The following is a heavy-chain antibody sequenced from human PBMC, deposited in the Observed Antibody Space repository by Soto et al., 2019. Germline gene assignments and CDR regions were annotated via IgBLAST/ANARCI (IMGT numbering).Heavy chain of an antibody. Sequence: QVQLVQSGAEVKKPGASVKVSCKASGYTFTSYGLSWVRQAPGQGLEWMGRISAYNYNTNYALQLQGRVTMTTATSTSTAYTELRSLRSDDTAVYYCARVVGALGHWFDPWGQGTLVTVSS. J-gene: IGHJ5*02. CDR2: ISAYNYNT. CDR1: GYTFTSYG. V-gene: IGHV1-18*01. D-gene: IGHD2-15*01. CDR3: ARVVGALGHWFDP.